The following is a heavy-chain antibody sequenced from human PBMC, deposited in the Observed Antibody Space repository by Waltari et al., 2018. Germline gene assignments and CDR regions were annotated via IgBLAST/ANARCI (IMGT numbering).Heavy chain of an antibody. D-gene: IGHD6-6*01. J-gene: IGHJ6*02. CDR3: AKSLEPDRLRYGMDV. CDR2: VNIDGGWT. Sequence: EVQLLESGGGLSQPGGSLRLSWAASGFPFSSYAMRWVRQAPGKGLQWVSGVNIDGGWTYYANSVRGRFTISRDNSKNTLYLQMYSLRAEDTAIYYCAKSLEPDRLRYGMDVWGQGTTVTVSS. V-gene: IGHV3-23*01. CDR1: GFPFSSYA.